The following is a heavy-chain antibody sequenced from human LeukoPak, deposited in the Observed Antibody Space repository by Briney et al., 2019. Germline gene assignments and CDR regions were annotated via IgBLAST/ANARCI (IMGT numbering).Heavy chain of an antibody. CDR2: IIPIFGKA. J-gene: IGHJ4*02. V-gene: IGHV1-69*13. CDR1: GGTFSSYA. Sequence: SVKVSCKASGGTFSSYAISWVRQAPGQGLAWMGGIIPIFGKANNAQKFQGRVTITAEESTSTAYMELSSLRSEDTAVYYCARGRGGEYCSGGSCYRVLVYWGQGTLVTVSS. CDR3: ARGRGGEYCSGGSCYRVLVY. D-gene: IGHD2-15*01.